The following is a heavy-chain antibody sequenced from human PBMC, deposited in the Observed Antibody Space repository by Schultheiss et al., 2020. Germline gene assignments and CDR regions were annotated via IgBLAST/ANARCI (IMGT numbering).Heavy chain of an antibody. D-gene: IGHD6-19*01. CDR1: RFTFSTYA. CDR2: ISGNGGST. Sequence: GGSLRLSCAASRFTFSTYAMSWVRQAPGKGLEWVSAISGNGGSTYFADSVKGRFTISRDNSKNTLYLQMNSLRAEDTAVYYCAKDLDGIAVAGKYFQHWGQGTLVTFSS. J-gene: IGHJ1*01. V-gene: IGHV3-23*01. CDR3: AKDLDGIAVAGKYFQH.